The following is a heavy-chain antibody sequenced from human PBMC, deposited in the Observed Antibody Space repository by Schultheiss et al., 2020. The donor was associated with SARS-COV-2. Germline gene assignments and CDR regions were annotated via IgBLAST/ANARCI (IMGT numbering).Heavy chain of an antibody. CDR3: AKWRVTGDRGDY. CDR1: GFTFSSYG. V-gene: IGHV3-30*02. Sequence: GESLKISCAASGFTFSSYGMHWVRQAPGKGLEWVAVIWYDGSNKYYADSVKGRFTISRDNSKNTLYLQMNSLRAEDTAVYYCAKWRVTGDRGDYWGQGTLVTVSS. CDR2: IWYDGSNK. D-gene: IGHD7-27*01. J-gene: IGHJ4*02.